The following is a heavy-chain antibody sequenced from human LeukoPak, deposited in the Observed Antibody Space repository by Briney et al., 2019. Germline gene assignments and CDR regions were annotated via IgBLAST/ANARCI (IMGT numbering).Heavy chain of an antibody. D-gene: IGHD2-21*02. Sequence: GASVKVSCKASGYTFTSYGISWVRQAPGQGLEWMEWISAYNGNTNYAQKFQGRVTITADESTSTAYMELSSLRSEDTAVYYCARAYCGGDCYTPFDYWGQGTLVTVSS. CDR2: ISAYNGNT. J-gene: IGHJ4*02. CDR3: ARAYCGGDCYTPFDY. V-gene: IGHV1-18*01. CDR1: GYTFTSYG.